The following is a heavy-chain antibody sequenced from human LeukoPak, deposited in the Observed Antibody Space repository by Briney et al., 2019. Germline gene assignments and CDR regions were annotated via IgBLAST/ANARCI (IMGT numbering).Heavy chain of an antibody. Sequence: ASVKVSCKASGSTFSSYAISWVRQAPGQGLEWMGGIIPIFGTANYAQKFQGRVTITADESTSTAHMELSSLRSEDTAVYYCARGGIAAAESAVDYWGQGTLVTVSS. CDR2: IIPIFGTA. CDR1: GSTFSSYA. J-gene: IGHJ4*02. D-gene: IGHD6-13*01. V-gene: IGHV1-69*13. CDR3: ARGGIAAAESAVDY.